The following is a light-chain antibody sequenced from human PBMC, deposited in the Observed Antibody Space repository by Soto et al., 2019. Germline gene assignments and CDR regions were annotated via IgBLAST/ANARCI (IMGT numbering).Light chain of an antibody. CDR3: QQYGSSAFT. CDR1: QIVSSSY. V-gene: IGKV3-20*01. CDR2: GAS. J-gene: IGKJ4*01. Sequence: EIVLTHSPGTLSLSPGERATLSCRASQIVSSSYLTWYQQNPGQAPRLLIYGASSRATGIPDRFSGSGSGTDFTLTISRLEPEDFAVYYCQQYGSSAFTLGGGTKVDIK.